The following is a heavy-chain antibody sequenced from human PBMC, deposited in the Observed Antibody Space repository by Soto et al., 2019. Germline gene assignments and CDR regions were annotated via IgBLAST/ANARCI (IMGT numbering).Heavy chain of an antibody. J-gene: IGHJ3*02. CDR3: AKDIKEQWLVVGAGTDAFDI. CDR1: GFTFSSYA. Sequence: GGSLRLSCAASGFTFSSYAMSWVRQAPGKGLEWVSAISGSGGSTYYADSVKGRFTISRDNSKNTLYLQMNSLRAEDTAVYYCAKDIKEQWLVVGAGTDAFDIWGQGTMVTVSS. V-gene: IGHV3-23*01. CDR2: ISGSGGST. D-gene: IGHD6-19*01.